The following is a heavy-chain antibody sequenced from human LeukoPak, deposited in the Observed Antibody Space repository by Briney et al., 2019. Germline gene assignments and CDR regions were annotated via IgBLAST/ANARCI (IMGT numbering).Heavy chain of an antibody. CDR3: ARHKTVPGTSELRTFDS. CDR2: IYPLDSDT. D-gene: IGHD6-13*01. J-gene: IGHJ4*02. V-gene: IGHV5-51*01. CDR1: GYTSTSYR. Sequence: GESLKISCKGSGYTSTSYRIGWVRQRPGYGLEWMGFIYPLDSDTTYSPSFQGQVTFSVARSISTAFLQWKTLRASDTAIYYCARHKTVPGTSELRTFDSWGQGTLASVSS.